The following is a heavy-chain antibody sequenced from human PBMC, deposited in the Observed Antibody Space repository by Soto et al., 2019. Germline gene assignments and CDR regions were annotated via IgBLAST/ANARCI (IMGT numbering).Heavy chain of an antibody. CDR1: GGSISSYY. CDR2: IYYSGST. Sequence: QVQLQESGPGLVKPSETLSLTCTVSGGSISSYYWSWIRQPPGKGLEWIGYIYYSGSTNYNPSLKLRVTISVDTSKNQFSLKLSSVTAADTAVYYCARLGHDYGDYPLLPDYFDYWGQGTLVTVSS. J-gene: IGHJ4*02. D-gene: IGHD4-17*01. V-gene: IGHV4-59*08. CDR3: ARLGHDYGDYPLLPDYFDY.